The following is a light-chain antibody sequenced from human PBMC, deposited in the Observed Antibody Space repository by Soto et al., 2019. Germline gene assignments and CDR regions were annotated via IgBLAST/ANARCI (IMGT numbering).Light chain of an antibody. CDR2: GAS. CDR3: QQYGSSPMST. Sequence: EIVLTQSPGTLSLSPGERATLSCRASQSVSSSYFAWYQQKPGQAPRLLIYGASGRATGIPDRFSGSGSGTDFTLTISRLEPEDFAVYYCQQYGSSPMSTFGQGTKLEI. V-gene: IGKV3-20*01. J-gene: IGKJ2*01. CDR1: QSVSSSY.